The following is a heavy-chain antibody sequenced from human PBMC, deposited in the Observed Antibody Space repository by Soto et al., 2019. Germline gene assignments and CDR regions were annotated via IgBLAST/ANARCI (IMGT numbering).Heavy chain of an antibody. Sequence: GGSLRLSCAVSGFSVDTFYVGWVRQAPGKGLQYVSVVYSGAGRTNYAESVRGRFTISRDKSKNTVFLQMNSLRADDTAVYYCARGKSGLYFDSWGLGTMVTVSA. CDR2: VYSGAGRT. D-gene: IGHD4-17*01. CDR3: ARGKSGLYFDS. V-gene: IGHV3-53*01. J-gene: IGHJ4*02. CDR1: GFSVDTFY.